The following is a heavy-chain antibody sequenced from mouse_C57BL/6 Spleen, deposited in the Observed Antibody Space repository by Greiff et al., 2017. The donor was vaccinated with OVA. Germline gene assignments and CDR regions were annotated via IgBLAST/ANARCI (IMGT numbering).Heavy chain of an antibody. CDR3: ARYPDYYGSSPWFAY. J-gene: IGHJ3*01. D-gene: IGHD1-1*01. Sequence: VQLQQSGAELVKPGASVKLSCKASGYTFTSYWMHWVKQRPGQGLEWIGMIHPNSGSTNYNEKFKSKATLTVDKSSSTAYMQLSSLTSEDSAVYYCARYPDYYGSSPWFAYWGQGTLVTVSA. V-gene: IGHV1-64*01. CDR2: IHPNSGST. CDR1: GYTFTSYW.